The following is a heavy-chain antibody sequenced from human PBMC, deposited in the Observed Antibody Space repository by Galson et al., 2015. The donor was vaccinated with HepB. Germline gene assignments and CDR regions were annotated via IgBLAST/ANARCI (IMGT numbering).Heavy chain of an antibody. J-gene: IGHJ4*02. V-gene: IGHV4-30-4*01. CDR3: ARVGPRRTTFDY. D-gene: IGHD1-7*01. Sequence: TLSLTCTVSGGSTSNGDYYWSWIRQPPGKGLEWIGYIYYSGSTYYNPSLKSRVTISIDTSKNQFYLKLSSVTAADTAVYYCARVGPRRTTFDYWGQGALLTVSS. CDR1: GGSTSNGDYY. CDR2: IYYSGST.